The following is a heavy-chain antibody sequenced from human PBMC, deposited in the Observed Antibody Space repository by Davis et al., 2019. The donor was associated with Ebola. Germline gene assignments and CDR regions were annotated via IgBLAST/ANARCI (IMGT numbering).Heavy chain of an antibody. CDR1: GYTFTGYY. CDR2: IIPIFGTA. Sequence: SVKVSCKASGYTFTGYYMHWVRQAPGQGLEWMGGIIPIFGTANYAQKFQGRVTITADKSTSTAYMELSRLRSDDTAVYYCARVGTTVTTFDYWGQGTLVTVSS. J-gene: IGHJ4*02. V-gene: IGHV1-69*06. CDR3: ARVGTTVTTFDY. D-gene: IGHD4-17*01.